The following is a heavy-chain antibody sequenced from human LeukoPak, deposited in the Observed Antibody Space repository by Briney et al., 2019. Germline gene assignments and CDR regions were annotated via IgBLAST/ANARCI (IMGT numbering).Heavy chain of an antibody. D-gene: IGHD2-8*02. J-gene: IGHJ4*02. CDR1: GFTFSNYW. CDR3: ASGWGPMVVSY. CDR2: IKQDESEI. Sequence: PGGSLRLSCAASGFTFSNYWMSWVRQAPGKRLEWVAKIKQDESEIYYVDSVKGRFTISRDNAKNSLYLQMNSLRAEDTAVYYCASGWGPMVVSYWGQGTLVTVSS. V-gene: IGHV3-7*01.